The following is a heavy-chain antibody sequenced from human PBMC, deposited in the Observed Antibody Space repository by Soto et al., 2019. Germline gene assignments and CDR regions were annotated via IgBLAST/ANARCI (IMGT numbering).Heavy chain of an antibody. CDR1: GFTFSTHS. D-gene: IGHD2-8*01. J-gene: IGHJ4*02. Sequence: PGGSLRLSCKGSGFTFSTHSINWVRQAPGRGLEWVSCITSSSTYTYYADSVRGRFTVSRDNGKNSVYLQMNSLRAEDTAVYYCAGVLDVPSQFAYWGQGTQVTVSS. V-gene: IGHV3-21*01. CDR2: ITSSSTYT. CDR3: AGVLDVPSQFAY.